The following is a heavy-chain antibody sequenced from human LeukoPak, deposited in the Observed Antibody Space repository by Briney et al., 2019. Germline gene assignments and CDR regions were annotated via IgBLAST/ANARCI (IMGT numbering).Heavy chain of an antibody. V-gene: IGHV4-59*01. CDR3: ARERRFLDVIGFDP. CDR2: IYYSGST. J-gene: IGHJ5*02. Sequence: PSETLSLTCTVSGGSISSYYWSWIRQPPGKGLEWIGYIYYSGSTNYNPSLKSRVTISVDTSKNQFSLKLSSVTAADTAGYYCARERRFLDVIGFDPWGQGTLVTVSS. D-gene: IGHD3-3*01. CDR1: GGSISSYY.